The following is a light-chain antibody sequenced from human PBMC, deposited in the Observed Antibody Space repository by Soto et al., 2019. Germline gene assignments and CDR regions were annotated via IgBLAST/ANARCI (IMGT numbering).Light chain of an antibody. CDR1: SSDVGGYTY. CDR2: EGS. J-gene: IGLJ3*02. Sequence: QSALTQPASVSGSPGQSVTISCTGTSSDVGGYTYVSWYQQHPGKAPKLMIYEGSNRPSGVSHRFFGSTSGNTASLTVSGVQAEDEAEYDYISYTNSSTWVFGGGTKVTVL. CDR3: ISYTNSSTWV. V-gene: IGLV2-14*01.